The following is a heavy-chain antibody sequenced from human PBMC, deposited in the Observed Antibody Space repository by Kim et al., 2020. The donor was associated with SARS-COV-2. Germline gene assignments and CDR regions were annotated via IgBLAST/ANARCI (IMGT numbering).Heavy chain of an antibody. D-gene: IGHD6-19*01. J-gene: IGHJ5*01. CDR2: ISGSGTSI. V-gene: IGHV3-11*01. Sequence: GGSLRLSCAASGFTFSDYYMTWIRQAPGKGLEWLSYISGSGTSIFSADSVKGRFTISRDNTKNSLFLQMNSLRDEDTAVYYCARVLGSGIPTGWFDSWGQGTLVTVSS. CDR1: GFTFSDYY. CDR3: ARVLGSGIPTGWFDS.